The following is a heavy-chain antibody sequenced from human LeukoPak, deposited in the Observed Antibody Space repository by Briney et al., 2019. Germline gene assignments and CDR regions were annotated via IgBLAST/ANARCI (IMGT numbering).Heavy chain of an antibody. CDR1: GGSFSGYY. J-gene: IGHJ5*02. CDR3: ARPYISGSYEYNWFDP. D-gene: IGHD1-26*01. V-gene: IGHV4-38-2*01. Sequence: SETLSLTCAVYGGSFSGYYWGWIRQPPGKGLEWIGSIYHSGSTYYNPSLKSRVTISVDTSKNQFSLKLSSVTAADTAVYYCARPYISGSYEYNWFDPWGQGTLVTVSS. CDR2: IYHSGST.